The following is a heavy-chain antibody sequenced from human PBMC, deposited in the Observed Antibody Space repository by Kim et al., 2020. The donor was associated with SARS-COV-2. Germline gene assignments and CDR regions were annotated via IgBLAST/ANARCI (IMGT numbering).Heavy chain of an antibody. CDR1: GFSLSTYW. V-gene: IGHV3-74*01. CDR3: ARDLRGSSDD. J-gene: IGHJ4*02. Sequence: GGSLRLSCAASGFSLSTYWVHWVRQAPGKGLVWVSRITPDGRKTDYADSVRGRFTFSRDNAKNTLYLQMNSLRAEDTAVYYCARDLRGSSDDWGQGTLVTVSS. D-gene: IGHD3-10*01. CDR2: ITPDGRKT.